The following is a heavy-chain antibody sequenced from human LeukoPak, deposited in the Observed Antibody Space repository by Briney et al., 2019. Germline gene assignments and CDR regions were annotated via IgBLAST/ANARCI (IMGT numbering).Heavy chain of an antibody. CDR1: GFTFSSYA. J-gene: IGHJ4*02. Sequence: GGSLRLSCAASGFTFSSYAMHWVRQAPGKGLEWVAVISYDGSNKRYADSVKGRFTISRDNSKNTLYLQMNSLRAEDTAVYYCARDQGLRATLLDYWGQGTLVTVSS. CDR2: ISYDGSNK. CDR3: ARDQGLRATLLDY. V-gene: IGHV3-30*04. D-gene: IGHD5-12*01.